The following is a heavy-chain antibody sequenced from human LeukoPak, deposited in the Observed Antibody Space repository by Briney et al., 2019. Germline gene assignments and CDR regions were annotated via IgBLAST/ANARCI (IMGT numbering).Heavy chain of an antibody. CDR1: GFTFSSYA. Sequence: GGSLRLSCAASGFTFSSYAMSWVRQAPGKGLEWVSAISGSGGSTYYADSVKGRFTISRDNSKNTLYLQMNSLRAEDTAVYYCAKDQGQWLVYYYYGMDVWGQGTTVTVSS. J-gene: IGHJ6*02. D-gene: IGHD6-19*01. V-gene: IGHV3-23*01. CDR2: ISGSGGST. CDR3: AKDQGQWLVYYYYGMDV.